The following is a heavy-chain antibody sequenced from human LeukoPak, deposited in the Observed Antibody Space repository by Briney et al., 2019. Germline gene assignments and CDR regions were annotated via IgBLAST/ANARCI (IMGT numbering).Heavy chain of an antibody. Sequence: PSETLSLTCAVSGYSISSGYYWGWIRQPPGKGLEWIGSIYHSGSTYYNPSLMSRVTISVDTSKNQFSLKLSSVTAADTAVYYRARQNRFAYYDFWSGYSNWFDPWGQGTLVTVSS. V-gene: IGHV4-38-2*01. J-gene: IGHJ5*02. CDR3: ARQNRFAYYDFWSGYSNWFDP. CDR2: IYHSGST. CDR1: GYSISSGYY. D-gene: IGHD3-3*01.